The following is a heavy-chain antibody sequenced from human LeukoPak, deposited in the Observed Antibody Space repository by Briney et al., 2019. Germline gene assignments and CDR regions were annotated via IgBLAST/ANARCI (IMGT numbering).Heavy chain of an antibody. Sequence: GASVKVSCKASGYTFTSYYMHWVRQAPGQGLEWMGIINPSGGSTSYAQKFQGKVTMTRDTSTNTVYMELSSLRSEDTAVYYCARDYGDDAFDIWGQGTMVTVSS. CDR3: ARDYGDDAFDI. CDR1: GYTFTSYY. J-gene: IGHJ3*02. V-gene: IGHV1-46*01. CDR2: INPSGGST. D-gene: IGHD3-10*01.